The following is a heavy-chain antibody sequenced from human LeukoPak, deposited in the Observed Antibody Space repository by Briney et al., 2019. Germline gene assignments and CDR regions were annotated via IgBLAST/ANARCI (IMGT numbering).Heavy chain of an antibody. Sequence: SVKVSCKASGGTFSSYAISWVRQAPGQGPEWMGRIIPTFGTANYAQKFQGRVTITTDESTSTAYMELSSLRSEDTAVYYCARVMAVADDFDYWGQGTLVTVSS. CDR2: IIPTFGTA. V-gene: IGHV1-69*05. CDR1: GGTFSSYA. CDR3: ARVMAVADDFDY. J-gene: IGHJ4*02. D-gene: IGHD6-19*01.